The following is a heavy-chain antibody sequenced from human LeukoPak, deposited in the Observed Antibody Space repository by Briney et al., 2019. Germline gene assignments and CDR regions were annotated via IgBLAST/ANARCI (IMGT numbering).Heavy chain of an antibody. V-gene: IGHV3-30*03. Sequence: GRSLRLSCAASGFTFSSYGMHWVRQAPGKGLEWVAVISYDGSNKYYADSVKGRFTISRDNSKNTLYLQMNSLRAEDTAVYYCAGQLELRFLKWLFDYWGQGTLVTVSS. CDR2: ISYDGSNK. J-gene: IGHJ4*02. CDR1: GFTFSSYG. CDR3: AGQLELRFLKWLFDY. D-gene: IGHD3-3*01.